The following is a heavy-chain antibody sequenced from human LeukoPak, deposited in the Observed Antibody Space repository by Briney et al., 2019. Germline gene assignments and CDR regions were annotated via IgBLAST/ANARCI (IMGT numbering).Heavy chain of an antibody. CDR1: GYSISSGYY. CDR3: ARGRAGSYRSYFDY. D-gene: IGHD3-10*01. Sequence: SETLSLTCAVSGYSISSGYYWGWIRQPPGKGLEWIGSIYHSGSTYYNSSLQSRVTISVDTSKNQFSLNLSSVTAADTAVYYCARGRAGSYRSYFDYWGQGTLVTVSS. J-gene: IGHJ4*02. CDR2: IYHSGST. V-gene: IGHV4-38-2*01.